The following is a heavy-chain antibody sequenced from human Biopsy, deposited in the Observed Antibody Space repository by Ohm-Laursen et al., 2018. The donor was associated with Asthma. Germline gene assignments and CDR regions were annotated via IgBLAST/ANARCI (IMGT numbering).Heavy chain of an antibody. D-gene: IGHD2-8*02. J-gene: IGHJ5*02. CDR1: GYTFTHYA. Sequence: SVTVSCKASGYTFTHYAIHWLRQAPRQRPEWMGWINAGNGKLEYSGKFQGRVTITRDTSATTAYMELSSLTSGDTAVYYCARDGNWCRLRNCSPPGYWFDPWGQGTLVTVSS. V-gene: IGHV1-3*01. CDR3: ARDGNWCRLRNCSPPGYWFDP. CDR2: INAGNGKL.